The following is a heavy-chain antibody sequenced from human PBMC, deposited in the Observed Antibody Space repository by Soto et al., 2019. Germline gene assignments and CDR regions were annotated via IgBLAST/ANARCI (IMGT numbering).Heavy chain of an antibody. D-gene: IGHD2-2*02. CDR2: IIPILGIA. CDR1: GCTFSSYT. J-gene: IGHJ4*02. V-gene: IGHV1-69*02. Sequence: QVQLVQSGAEVTKPGSSVKVSCKASGCTFSSYTISWVRQAPGQGPEWMGRIIPILGIANYAQKYQGRVTITANKSTSTAYMERSILISEDTAVYYCAMEYCSSTSCYRDYWGQGTLVTVSS. CDR3: AMEYCSSTSCYRDY.